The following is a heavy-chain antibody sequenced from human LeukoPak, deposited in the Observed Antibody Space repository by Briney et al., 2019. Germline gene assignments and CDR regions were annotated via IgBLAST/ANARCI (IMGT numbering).Heavy chain of an antibody. V-gene: IGHV3-74*01. Sequence: GGSLRLSCAASGFIFRNYWMHWVRQAPGKGLVWVARINPNGITTTYTDSVKGRFTFSRDNAKNTLYLQMNSLRAEDTAVYYCARDFAGDRDYWGQGTLVTVSS. D-gene: IGHD4-17*01. CDR1: GFIFRNYW. CDR3: ARDFAGDRDY. J-gene: IGHJ4*02. CDR2: INPNGITT.